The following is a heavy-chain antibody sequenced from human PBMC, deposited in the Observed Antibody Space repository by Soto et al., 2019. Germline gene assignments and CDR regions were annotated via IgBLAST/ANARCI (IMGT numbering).Heavy chain of an antibody. V-gene: IGHV3-30*18. D-gene: IGHD6-19*01. CDR3: AKDRGYSSGWPLDFDY. CDR2: ISYDGSNK. J-gene: IGHJ4*02. CDR1: GFTFSSYG. Sequence: GGSLRLSCAASGFTFSSYGMHWVRQAPGKGLEWVAVISYDGSNKYYADSVKGRFTISRDNSKNTLYLQMNSMRAEDTAVYYCAKDRGYSSGWPLDFDYWGQGTLVTVS.